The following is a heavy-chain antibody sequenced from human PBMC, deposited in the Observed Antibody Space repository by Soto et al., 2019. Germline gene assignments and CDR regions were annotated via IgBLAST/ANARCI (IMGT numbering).Heavy chain of an antibody. D-gene: IGHD3-22*01. CDR1: GYTFTTYD. J-gene: IGHJ4*02. Sequence: QVQLVQSGAEVKKPGASVRGSCRASGYTFTTYDITWVRQAPGQGLEWMGWISPYNGNTNYARKFQGRVTMTTDTSATTAHMELRTLGSDDTAVYYCARGYFYESSGYWSYWGQGTLVTVSS. CDR3: ARGYFYESSGYWSY. CDR2: ISPYNGNT. V-gene: IGHV1-18*01.